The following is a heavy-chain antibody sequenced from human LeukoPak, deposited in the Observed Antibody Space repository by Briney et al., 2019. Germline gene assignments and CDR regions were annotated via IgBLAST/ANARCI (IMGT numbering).Heavy chain of an antibody. D-gene: IGHD3-3*01. Sequence: PGGSLRLSCAASGFTFSSYWMHWVRQASGKGLVWVSRINSDGSSTSYADSVKGRFTISRDNSKNSLYLQMNSLRTEDTALYYCAKSYYYDFWSGYRNWFDPWGQGTLVTVSS. V-gene: IGHV3-74*01. CDR2: INSDGSST. CDR1: GFTFSSYW. CDR3: AKSYYYDFWSGYRNWFDP. J-gene: IGHJ5*02.